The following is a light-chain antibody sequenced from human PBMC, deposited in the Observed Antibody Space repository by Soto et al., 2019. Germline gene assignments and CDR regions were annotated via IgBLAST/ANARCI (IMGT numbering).Light chain of an antibody. J-gene: IGLJ1*01. CDR2: DVS. CDR3: SSYTSSSTHV. CDR1: SSDVGAYNF. V-gene: IGLV2-14*03. Sequence: QSALTQPASVSGSRGQSITMSCTGTSSDVGAYNFGSWYQQHPRKLPKLMIFDVSRRPSGVSDRFSGSKSGSTASLTISGLQAEDEGDYYCSSYTSSSTHVFGSGTKVTLL.